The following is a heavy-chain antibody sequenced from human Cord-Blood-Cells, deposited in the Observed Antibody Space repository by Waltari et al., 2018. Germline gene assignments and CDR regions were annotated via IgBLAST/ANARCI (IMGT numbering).Heavy chain of an antibody. CDR1: GGSISSYY. CDR2: IYYSGST. CDR3: ARMYSSSWNWFDP. J-gene: IGHJ5*02. D-gene: IGHD6-13*01. Sequence: QVQLQESGPGLVKPSETLSLTCTVSGGSISSYYWSWIRQPPGKGLEWIGYIYYSGSTNYNPSLKRRVTISVDTSKNQFSLKLSSVTAADTAVYYCARMYSSSWNWFDPWGQGTLVTVSS. V-gene: IGHV4-59*01.